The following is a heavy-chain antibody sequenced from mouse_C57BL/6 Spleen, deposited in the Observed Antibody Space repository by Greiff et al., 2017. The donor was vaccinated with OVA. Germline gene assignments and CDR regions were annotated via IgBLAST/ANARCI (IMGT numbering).Heavy chain of an antibody. Sequence: EVQRVESGGGLVQPKGSLKLSCAASGFSFNTYAMNWVRQAPGKGVEWVARIRSKSNNYATYYADSVKDRFTISRDDSESMLYLQMNNLKSEDTAMYYCVRDGYDYDVFDYWGQGTTLTVSS. CDR3: VRDGYDYDVFDY. D-gene: IGHD2-4*01. J-gene: IGHJ2*01. V-gene: IGHV10-1*01. CDR2: IRSKSNNYAT. CDR1: GFSFNTYA.